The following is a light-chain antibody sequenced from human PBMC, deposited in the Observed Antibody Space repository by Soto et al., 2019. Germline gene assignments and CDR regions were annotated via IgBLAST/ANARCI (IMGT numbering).Light chain of an antibody. Sequence: QSALTQPPSASGSPGQSVTISCTGTKNDIGVYDFVSWYQHHPGKAPRLIIYEVVQRPSGVPDRFSGSKSGNTASLTVSGLQAADEADYFCTSFTSSSTQVFGTGTKVTVL. CDR1: KNDIGVYDF. J-gene: IGLJ1*01. CDR2: EVV. CDR3: TSFTSSSTQV. V-gene: IGLV2-8*01.